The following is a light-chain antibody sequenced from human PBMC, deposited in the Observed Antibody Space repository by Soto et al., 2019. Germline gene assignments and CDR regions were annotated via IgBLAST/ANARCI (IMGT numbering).Light chain of an antibody. Sequence: TQSAPSVTATPEKIATLSCRASENVSSNVAWYQQKPGQAPRLLLYGASSWATGISDRLSGSGSGTDFMLTSCRVECEESEVYFCMQYGSAPTWVLGQGTKVEIK. J-gene: IGKJ1*01. CDR3: MQYGSAPTWV. V-gene: IGKV3-20*01. CDR2: GAS. CDR1: ENVSSN.